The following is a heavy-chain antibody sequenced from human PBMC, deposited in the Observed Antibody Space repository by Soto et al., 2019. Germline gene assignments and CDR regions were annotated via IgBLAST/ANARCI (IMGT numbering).Heavy chain of an antibody. CDR1: GYSCSDFG. J-gene: IGHJ4*02. CDR2: ISGKNGNT. CDR3: ASSDYYEDSGTVEN. V-gene: IGHV1-18*04. D-gene: IGHD4-17*01. Sequence: QVHLVQSGGELKKPGASVKVSCKASGYSCSDFGITWVRQAPGQGLEWMGWISGKNGNTNYAQKVQGRVTLTADTSTSTAYMEMRALTSDDTGIYYCASSDYYEDSGTVENWGQGTAVTVSS.